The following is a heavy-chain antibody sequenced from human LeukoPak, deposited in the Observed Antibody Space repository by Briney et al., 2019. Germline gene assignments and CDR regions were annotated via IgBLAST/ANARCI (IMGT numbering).Heavy chain of an antibody. D-gene: IGHD2-2*02. CDR3: AKDPAAAIVEGYFDY. Sequence: PGGSLRLSCAASGFTFSSYGMHWVRQAPGKGLEGVAFIRYDGSNKYYADSVKGRFTISRDNSKNTLYLQMNSLRAEDTAVYYCAKDPAAAIVEGYFDYWGQGTLVTVSS. CDR2: IRYDGSNK. V-gene: IGHV3-30*02. J-gene: IGHJ4*02. CDR1: GFTFSSYG.